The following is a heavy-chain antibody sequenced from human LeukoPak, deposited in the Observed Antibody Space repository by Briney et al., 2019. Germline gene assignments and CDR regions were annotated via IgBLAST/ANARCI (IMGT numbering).Heavy chain of an antibody. CDR1: GFTFSSYS. D-gene: IGHD3-10*01. V-gene: IGHV3-48*04. CDR2: ISSSSSTI. Sequence: GGSLRLSCAASGFTFSSYSMNWVRQAPGKGLEWVSYISSSSSTIYYADSVKGRFTISRDNAKNSLYLQMNSLRAEDTAVYYCARGVEGTHYYYYYMDVWGKGTTVTVSS. CDR3: ARGVEGTHYYYYYMDV. J-gene: IGHJ6*03.